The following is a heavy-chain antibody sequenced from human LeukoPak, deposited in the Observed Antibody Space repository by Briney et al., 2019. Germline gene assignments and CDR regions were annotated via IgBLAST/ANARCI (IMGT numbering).Heavy chain of an antibody. CDR2: IYYSGST. CDR1: GGSISSSSYY. CDR3: AQTVAVAGTSYFDY. J-gene: IGHJ4*02. Sequence: PSETLSLTCTVSGGSISSSSYYWGWIRQPPGKGLEWIGSIYYSGSTYYNPSLKGRVTISVDTSKNQFSLKLSSVTAADTAVYYCAQTVAVAGTSYFDYWGQGTLVTVSS. D-gene: IGHD6-19*01. V-gene: IGHV4-39*01.